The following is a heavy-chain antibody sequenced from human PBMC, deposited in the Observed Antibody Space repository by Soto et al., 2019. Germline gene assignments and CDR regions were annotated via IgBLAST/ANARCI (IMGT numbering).Heavy chain of an antibody. D-gene: IGHD1-26*01. CDR1: GGSFSGNY. CDR3: ERGREGGGAS. V-gene: IGHV4-34*01. CDR2: INPSVST. J-gene: IGHJ5*01. Sequence: QVQLQQWGAGLLKPSETLSLTFGVYGGSFSGNYWSWIRQPPGEGLECIGEINPSVSTNYSPSLKSRATISENTSKNQFSLKLSYVIAAATAVYYCERGREGGGASWGHGTLVTVSP.